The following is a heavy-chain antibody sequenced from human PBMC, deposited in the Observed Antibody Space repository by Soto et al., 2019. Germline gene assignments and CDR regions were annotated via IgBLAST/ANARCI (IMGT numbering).Heavy chain of an antibody. CDR2: ISYDGSNK. CDR3: AKASYYDSSGSRDY. J-gene: IGHJ4*02. CDR1: GFTFSSYG. V-gene: IGHV3-30*18. D-gene: IGHD3-22*01. Sequence: WGSLRLSCSASGFTFSSYGFHWCRQAPGKGLEWVAVISYDGSNKYYADSVKGRFTISRDTSKNTLYLQMNSLRAEDTAVYYCAKASYYDSSGSRDYWGQGTLVTVSS.